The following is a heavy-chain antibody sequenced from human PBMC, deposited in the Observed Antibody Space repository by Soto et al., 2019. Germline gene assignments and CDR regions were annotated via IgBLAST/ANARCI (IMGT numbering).Heavy chain of an antibody. D-gene: IGHD5-12*01. Sequence: SETLSLTCAVYGGSFSGYYWSWIRQPPGKGLEWIGEINHSGSTNYNPSLKSRVTISVDTSKNQFSLKLSSVTAADTALYYCARVTKREWLRFYYFDYWGQGTLVTVSS. V-gene: IGHV4-34*01. J-gene: IGHJ4*02. CDR3: ARVTKREWLRFYYFDY. CDR1: GGSFSGYY. CDR2: INHSGST.